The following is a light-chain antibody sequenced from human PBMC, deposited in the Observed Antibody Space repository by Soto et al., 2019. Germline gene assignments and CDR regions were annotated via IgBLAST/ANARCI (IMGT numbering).Light chain of an antibody. V-gene: IGKV4-1*01. CDR1: QRVLYSPNNKNY. CDR2: WAS. Sequence: DIVMTQSPDSLAVSLGERATINCKSSQRVLYSPNNKNYLAWYHQKPGPPPKLLIYWASTRESGVPDRFSGSGSGTDFTLTISSLQAEDVAYYYCQQYYDAPHTFGQGTKEEIK. J-gene: IGKJ1*01. CDR3: QQYYDAPHT.